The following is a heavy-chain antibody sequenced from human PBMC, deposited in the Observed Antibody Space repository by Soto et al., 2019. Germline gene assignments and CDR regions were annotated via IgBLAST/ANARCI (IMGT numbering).Heavy chain of an antibody. D-gene: IGHD3-3*01. J-gene: IGHJ4*02. CDR1: GFTFSSYW. CDR2: IKQDGSEK. V-gene: IGHV3-7*01. Sequence: PGGSLRLSCAASGFTFSSYWMSWVRQAPGKGLEWVANIKQDGSEKYYVDSVKGRFTISRDNAKNSLYLQMNSLRAEDTAVYYCARDGRYDFWSGYYDHDYWVQGTLVTVSS. CDR3: ARDGRYDFWSGYYDHDY.